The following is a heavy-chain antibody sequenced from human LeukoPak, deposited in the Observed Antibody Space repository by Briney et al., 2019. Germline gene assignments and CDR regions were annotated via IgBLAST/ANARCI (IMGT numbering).Heavy chain of an antibody. CDR3: ARHRKDIGFDS. Sequence: GESLKISCKGSGYSFSSYWIGWVRQMPGKGLEWMGIIYPDDSDTRYSPSFQGQVTISADKSISTAYLQWSSLKASGTAMYYCARHRKDIGFDSWGQGTLVTVSS. CDR2: IYPDDSDT. CDR1: GYSFSSYW. D-gene: IGHD2-15*01. J-gene: IGHJ4*02. V-gene: IGHV5-51*01.